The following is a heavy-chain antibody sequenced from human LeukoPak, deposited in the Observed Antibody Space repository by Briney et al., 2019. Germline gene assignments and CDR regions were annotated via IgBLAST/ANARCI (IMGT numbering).Heavy chain of an antibody. J-gene: IGHJ3*02. CDR3: ARDSEGRGELLPHAFDI. CDR2: IIPIFGTA. D-gene: IGHD1-26*01. Sequence: SVKVSCKASGGTFSNYAISWVRQAPGQGLEWMGGIIPIFGTANYAQKFQGRVTITADESTSTAYMELSSLRSEDTAVYYCARDSEGRGELLPHAFDIWGQGTMVTVSS. CDR1: GGTFSNYA. V-gene: IGHV1-69*13.